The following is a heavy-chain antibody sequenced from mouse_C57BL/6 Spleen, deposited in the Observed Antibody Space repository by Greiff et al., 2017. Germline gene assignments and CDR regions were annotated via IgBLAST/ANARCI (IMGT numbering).Heavy chain of an antibody. CDR1: GSTFSSYA. Sequence: EVNLVEPGGGLVKPGGSLKLSCAASGSTFSSYAMSWVRQTPEKRLEWVATISDGGSYTYYPDNVKGRFTITRDKAKNNMYLQMRHMRSEDAAMYYCARDRDYYGSGAWFAYWGQGTLVTVSA. CDR2: ISDGGSYT. V-gene: IGHV5-4*01. J-gene: IGHJ3*01. D-gene: IGHD1-1*01. CDR3: ARDRDYYGSGAWFAY.